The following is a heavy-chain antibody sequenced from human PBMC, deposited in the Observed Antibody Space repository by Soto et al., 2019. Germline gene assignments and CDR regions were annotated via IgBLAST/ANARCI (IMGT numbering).Heavy chain of an antibody. CDR1: GFTFSGSA. CDR2: ISAVGTNQ. CDR3: SSEFCLGSTCYTWEFDH. Sequence: QVQLVESGGAVIQPGRSLRLSCAASGFTFSGSAMHWVRQAPGRGLEWVAIISAVGTNQFYADSVKGRFIISRDNLKNILYLQMNSLRPEDTAVYYCSSEFCLGSTCYTWEFDHWGQGALVTVSS. J-gene: IGHJ4*02. V-gene: IGHV3-30-3*01. D-gene: IGHD2-2*02.